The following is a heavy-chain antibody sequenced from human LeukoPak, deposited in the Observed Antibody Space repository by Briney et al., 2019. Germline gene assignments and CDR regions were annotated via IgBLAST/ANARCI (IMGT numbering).Heavy chain of an antibody. J-gene: IGHJ4*02. CDR2: IYYSGST. V-gene: IGHV4-59*08. D-gene: IGHD3-3*01. CDR1: GGSISSYY. Sequence: SETLSLTCTVSGGSISSYYWSWIRQPPGKGLEWIGYIYYSGSTNYNPSLKSRVTISVDTSKNQFSLKLSSVTAADTAVYYCARWEWRAGFFDYWGQGTLVTVSS. CDR3: ARWEWRAGFFDY.